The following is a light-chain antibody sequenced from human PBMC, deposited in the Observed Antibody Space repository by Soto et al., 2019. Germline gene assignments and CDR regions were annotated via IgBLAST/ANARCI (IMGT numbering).Light chain of an antibody. Sequence: DIQMTQSPSSLSASVGDRVTITCRASQTISRYLNWYQQKAGKAPRVLIYSAATLQSGVPPRFSGSGSGTHFTLTISSLQPEDFATYFCQQGYNSPFTFGQGTTGDIK. CDR3: QQGYNSPFT. CDR2: SAA. V-gene: IGKV1-39*01. CDR1: QTISRY. J-gene: IGKJ2*01.